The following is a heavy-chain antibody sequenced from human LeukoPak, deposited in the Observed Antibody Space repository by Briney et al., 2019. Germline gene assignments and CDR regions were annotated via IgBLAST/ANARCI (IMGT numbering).Heavy chain of an antibody. CDR3: ARGRAYSSGWSYYYYYYFMDV. D-gene: IGHD6-19*01. V-gene: IGHV4-59*12. Sequence: SDTLSVTCTVSGGSISSYYWSWIRQPPGTGREGIADIYYSGSTNYNPSLKSRVTISVDTSKNQFSLKLSSVTAADTAVYYCARGRAYSSGWSYYYYYYFMDVRGKGTTVTVSS. CDR1: GGSISSYY. J-gene: IGHJ6*03. CDR2: IYYSGST.